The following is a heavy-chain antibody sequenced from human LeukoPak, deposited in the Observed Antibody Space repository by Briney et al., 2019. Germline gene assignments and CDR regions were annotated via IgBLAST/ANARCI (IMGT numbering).Heavy chain of an antibody. CDR2: IYYSGST. CDR1: GGSISSYY. V-gene: IGHV4-59*08. CDR3: ARHVPLRIRSTLSYYFDY. D-gene: IGHD4-17*01. Sequence: SETLSLTCTVSGGSISSYYWSWIRQPPGKGLEWIGYIYYSGSTNYNPSLKSRVTISVDTSKNQFSLKLSSVTAADTAVYYCARHVPLRIRSTLSYYFDYWGQGTLVTVSS. J-gene: IGHJ4*02.